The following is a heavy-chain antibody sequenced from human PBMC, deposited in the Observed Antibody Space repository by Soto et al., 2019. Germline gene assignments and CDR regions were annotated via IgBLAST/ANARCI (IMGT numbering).Heavy chain of an antibody. CDR1: GGTFSSYA. D-gene: IGHD2-8*01. CDR2: IIPIFGTA. V-gene: IGHV1-69*13. Sequence: SVKVSCKASGGTFSSYAISWVRQAPGQGLEWMGGIIPIFGTANYAQKFQGRVTITADESTSTAYMELSSLRSEDTAVYYCARDHQDCTNGVCFRYFDYWGQGTLVTVSS. CDR3: ARDHQDCTNGVCFRYFDY. J-gene: IGHJ4*02.